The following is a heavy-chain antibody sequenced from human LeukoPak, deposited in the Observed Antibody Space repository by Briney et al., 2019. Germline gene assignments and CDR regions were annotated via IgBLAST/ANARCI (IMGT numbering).Heavy chain of an antibody. D-gene: IGHD1-7*01. V-gene: IGHV1-2*02. CDR2: INPNSGGT. CDR3: ARDPEITGTVDY. J-gene: IGHJ4*02. Sequence: ASVKLSCKASGYTFTGYYMHWVRQAPGQGLEWMGWINPNSGGTNYAQKFQGRVTMTRDTSISTAYMELSRLRSDDKAVYYCARDPEITGTVDYWGQGTLVTVSS. CDR1: GYTFTGYY.